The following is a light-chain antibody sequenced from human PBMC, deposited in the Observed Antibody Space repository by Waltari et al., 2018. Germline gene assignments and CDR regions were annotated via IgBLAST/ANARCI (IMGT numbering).Light chain of an antibody. Sequence: QSALTQPPAASGSPGQSVTIPCTGTGSDVGQYDYVSWYQQHPGKAPKLMIYELSKRPSGVPDRFSGSKSGNTASLTVSGLQAEDEADYYCSSYAGSHYWVFGGGTKLTVL. J-gene: IGLJ3*02. CDR2: ELS. CDR3: SSYAGSHYWV. V-gene: IGLV2-8*01. CDR1: GSDVGQYDY.